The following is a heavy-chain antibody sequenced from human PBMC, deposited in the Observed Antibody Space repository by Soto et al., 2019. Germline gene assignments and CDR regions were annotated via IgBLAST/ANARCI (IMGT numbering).Heavy chain of an antibody. Sequence: GQSLKISCKASVYNFNTYWSGWLRQMPDEGLEWGGSIYPCDSDTRYSPSFLGLVTISVDKSITTAYVRWSSLKASDTAMYYCARRRYYDPSGHGAYYFYGMDVWRKANTVT. CDR3: ARRRYYDPSGHGAYYFYGMDV. V-gene: IGHV5-51*01. D-gene: IGHD3-22*01. CDR2: IYPCDSDT. J-gene: IGHJ6*04. CDR1: VYNFNTYW.